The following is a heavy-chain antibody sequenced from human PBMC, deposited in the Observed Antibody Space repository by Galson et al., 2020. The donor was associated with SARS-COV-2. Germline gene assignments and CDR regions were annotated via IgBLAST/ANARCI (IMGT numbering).Heavy chain of an antibody. CDR1: GFTFSKAW. Sequence: GESLKISCAASGFTFSKAWMSWVRQAPGKGLEWVGRIKSKTDGETTEYVAPVKGRFTISRDDSKNTVYLQMNSLKTEDTGVYYCTTGVYYDSRGYYLKAFDMWGQGTMVTVSS. V-gene: IGHV3-15*01. D-gene: IGHD3-22*01. CDR3: TTGVYYDSRGYYLKAFDM. J-gene: IGHJ3*02. CDR2: IKSKTDGETT.